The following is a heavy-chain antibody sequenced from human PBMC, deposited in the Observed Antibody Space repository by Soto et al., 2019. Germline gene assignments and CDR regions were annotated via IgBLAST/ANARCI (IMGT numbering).Heavy chain of an antibody. CDR3: ARTRVARRDHNNWFEP. D-gene: IGHD4-4*01. Sequence: QVQLQESGPGLVKPAGTLSLTCAVSGGSISSSNWWSWVRQPQGKGLEWIGEIYHSGSTNYNPSLKSRVTISVDQYKHQFSLKLSSVTAADTAVYYCARTRVARRDHNNWFEPWGQGTLVTVSS. V-gene: IGHV4-4*02. CDR1: GGSISSSNW. J-gene: IGHJ5*02. CDR2: IYHSGST.